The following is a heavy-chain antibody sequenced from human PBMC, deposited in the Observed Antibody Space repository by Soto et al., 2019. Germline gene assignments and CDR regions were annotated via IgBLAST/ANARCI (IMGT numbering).Heavy chain of an antibody. J-gene: IGHJ6*02. CDR2: IRSKAYGGTA. Sequence: GSLRLSCIVSGFTFGDYAMTWFRQAPGKGLEWVGFIRSKAYGGTADYAASVKGRFTISRDDSKSTAYLQMNSLKTEDTAVYYCTGGGVINYYYYYGMDVWGQGTTVTVSS. V-gene: IGHV3-49*03. D-gene: IGHD3-10*01. CDR1: GFTFGDYA. CDR3: TGGGVINYYYYYGMDV.